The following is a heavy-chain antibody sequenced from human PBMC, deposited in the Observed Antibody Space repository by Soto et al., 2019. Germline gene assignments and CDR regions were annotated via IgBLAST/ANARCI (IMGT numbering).Heavy chain of an antibody. CDR1: GFTFSRFD. D-gene: IGHD2-15*01. J-gene: IGHJ4*02. V-gene: IGHV3-23*01. CDR2: ISLGGGST. Sequence: GGSLRLSCAASGFTFSRFDMSWVRQAPGKGLQWVAGISLGGGSTYYTDSVKGRFTISRDNSENTLYLQMNSLRGEDTAVYYCAKTVSIAVVAAPNFDSWGQGTLVTVSS. CDR3: AKTVSIAVVAAPNFDS.